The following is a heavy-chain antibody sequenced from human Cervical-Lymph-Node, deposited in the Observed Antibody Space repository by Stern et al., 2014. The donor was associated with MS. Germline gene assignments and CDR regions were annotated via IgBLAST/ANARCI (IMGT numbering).Heavy chain of an antibody. CDR1: GFTFSHYS. D-gene: IGHD4-17*01. J-gene: IGHJ4*02. CDR2: ISNNSTHT. Sequence: EVQLEESGGGLVKPGASLRLSCDASGFTFSHYSINWVRQAPGQGLEWISSISNNSTHTYYADSVEGRFTISRDSAKDSVSLHMVSLRAEDTAVYYCARARVGDYARSPHLDSWGQGTLVTVSS. CDR3: ARARVGDYARSPHLDS. V-gene: IGHV3-21*01.